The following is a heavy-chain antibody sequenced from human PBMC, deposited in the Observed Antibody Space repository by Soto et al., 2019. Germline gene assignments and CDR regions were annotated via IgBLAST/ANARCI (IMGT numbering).Heavy chain of an antibody. CDR3: ARYHGCGDYGGFDF. J-gene: IGHJ4*02. V-gene: IGHV4-59*08. CDR2: IYYSGST. Sequence: SETLSLTCTVSGGSISSYYWSWIRQPPGKGLEWIGYIYYSGSTNYNPSLKSRVTISVDTSKNQFSLKLSSVTAADTAVYYCARYHGCGDYGGFDFWGQGTLVTVSS. D-gene: IGHD4-17*01. CDR1: GGSISSYY.